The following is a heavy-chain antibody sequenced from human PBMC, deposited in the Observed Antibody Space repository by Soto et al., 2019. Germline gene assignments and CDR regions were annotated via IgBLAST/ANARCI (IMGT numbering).Heavy chain of an antibody. CDR2: INAGNGNT. V-gene: IGHV1-3*01. CDR1: GYTFTSYA. D-gene: IGHD3-10*01. J-gene: IGHJ6*02. CDR3: ARDLGIGTMVRGVTYYYYGIDV. Sequence: ASVKVSCKASGYTFTSYAMHWVRQAPGQRLEWMGWINAGNGNTKYSQKFQGWVTMTRDTSISTAYMELSRLRSDDTAVYYCARDLGIGTMVRGVTYYYYGIDVWGQGTTVTVSS.